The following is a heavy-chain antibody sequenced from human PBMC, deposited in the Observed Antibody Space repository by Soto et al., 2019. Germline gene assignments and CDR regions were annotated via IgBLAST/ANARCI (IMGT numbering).Heavy chain of an antibody. Sequence: PGGSLRLSCAASGFTFSSYVMHLVRQAPGKGLEWVAVISYDGSNKYYADSVKGRFTISRYNSKHRLFLQMNSLRPEDTAVYYCAKDLDGYCSSTSCYTYFGLDVWGQGTTVTVSS. V-gene: IGHV3-30*18. CDR3: AKDLDGYCSSTSCYTYFGLDV. J-gene: IGHJ6*02. CDR1: GFTFSSYV. D-gene: IGHD2-2*03. CDR2: ISYDGSNK.